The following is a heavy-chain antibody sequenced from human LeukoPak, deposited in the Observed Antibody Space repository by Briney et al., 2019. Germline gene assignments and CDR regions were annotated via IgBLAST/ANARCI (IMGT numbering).Heavy chain of an antibody. CDR1: GFTFSSYA. D-gene: IGHD2-15*01. Sequence: GGSLRLSCAASGFTFSSYAMHWVRQAPGKGLEYVSAVSSNGGSTYYANSVKGRFTISRDNSKNTLYLQMGSLRAEDMAVYYCARDGGYCSGGSCPSYYFDYWSQGTLVTVSS. V-gene: IGHV3-64*01. CDR2: VSSNGGST. J-gene: IGHJ4*02. CDR3: ARDGGYCSGGSCPSYYFDY.